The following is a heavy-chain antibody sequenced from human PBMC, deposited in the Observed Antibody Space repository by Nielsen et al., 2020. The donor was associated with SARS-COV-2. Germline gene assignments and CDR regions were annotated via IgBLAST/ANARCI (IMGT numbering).Heavy chain of an antibody. CDR3: AKDNGYSSSWYPWFDP. V-gene: IGHV3-9*01. J-gene: IGHJ5*02. D-gene: IGHD6-13*01. Sequence: SLKISCAASGFTFDDYAMHWVRQAPGKGLEWVSGISWNSGSIGYADSEKGRFTISRDNAKNSLYLQMNSLRAEDTALYYCAKDNGYSSSWYPWFDPWGQGTLVTVSS. CDR2: ISWNSGSI. CDR1: GFTFDDYA.